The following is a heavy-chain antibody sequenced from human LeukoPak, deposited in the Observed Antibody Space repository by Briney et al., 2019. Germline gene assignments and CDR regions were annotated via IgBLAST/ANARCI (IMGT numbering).Heavy chain of an antibody. CDR1: GGSLSGYI. Sequence: SETLSLTCAVYGGSLSGYIWSWIRQPPGKGVEWIGEINHSGSTNYNPSLKSRVTISVDTSKNQFSLKLSSVTAADTAVYYCAKAYGGNSESWGQGTLVTVSS. V-gene: IGHV4-34*01. CDR2: INHSGST. CDR3: AKAYGGNSES. J-gene: IGHJ4*02. D-gene: IGHD4-23*01.